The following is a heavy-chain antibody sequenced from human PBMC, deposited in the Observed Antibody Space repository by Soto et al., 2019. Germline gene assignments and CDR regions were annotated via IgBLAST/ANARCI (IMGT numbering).Heavy chain of an antibody. CDR3: ASAFIRVLRFLEWCRVFGQLDS. CDR2: INPSGGST. Sequence: AAVKVSCKASGYTFTSYYKHWVRQAPGQGIEWMGIINPSGGSTSYAQKFQGRVTMARDTSTSTGYMELSSLRSEDTAVYYCASAFIRVLRFLEWCRVFGQLDSWGQGTRVTVSS. CDR1: GYTFTSYY. D-gene: IGHD3-3*01. J-gene: IGHJ4*02. V-gene: IGHV1-46*01.